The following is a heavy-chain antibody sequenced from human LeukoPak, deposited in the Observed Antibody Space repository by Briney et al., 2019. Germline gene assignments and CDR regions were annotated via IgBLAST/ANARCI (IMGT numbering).Heavy chain of an antibody. V-gene: IGHV3-30*02. Sequence: GGSLRLSCAASGFTFSSYGMHWVRQAPGKGLEWVAFIRYDGSNKYYADSVKGRFTISRDNSKNTLYLQMNSLRAEDTAVYYCAKDQSDYIIDYYMDVWGKGTTVTVSS. CDR2: IRYDGSNK. CDR3: AKDQSDYIIDYYMDV. J-gene: IGHJ6*03. CDR1: GFTFSSYG. D-gene: IGHD4-11*01.